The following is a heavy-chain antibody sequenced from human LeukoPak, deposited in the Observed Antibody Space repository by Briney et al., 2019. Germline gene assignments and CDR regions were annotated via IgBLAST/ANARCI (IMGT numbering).Heavy chain of an antibody. D-gene: IGHD3-22*01. Sequence: PGGSLRLSCAASGFTFNSYGMHWVRQAPGKGLEWVAVISYDGNDKFYRDSVKGRFTISRDNSKNTLYLQMNSLRAEDTAVYYCAKASAMIVVVSKHFDYWGQGTLVTVSS. CDR2: ISYDGNDK. V-gene: IGHV3-30*18. J-gene: IGHJ4*02. CDR3: AKASAMIVVVSKHFDY. CDR1: GFTFNSYG.